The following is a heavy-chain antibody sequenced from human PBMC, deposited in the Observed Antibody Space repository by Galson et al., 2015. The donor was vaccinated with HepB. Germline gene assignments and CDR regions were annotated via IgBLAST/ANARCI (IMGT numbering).Heavy chain of an antibody. CDR2: INHSGST. CDR1: GGSFSGYY. Sequence: ETLSLTCAVYGGSFSGYYWSWIRQPPGKGLEWIGEINHSGSTNYNPSLKSRVTISVDTSKNQFSLKLSSVTAADTAVYYCARRTGTTYYYYYMDVWGKGTTVTVSS. D-gene: IGHD1-7*01. CDR3: ARRTGTTYYYYYMDV. J-gene: IGHJ6*03. V-gene: IGHV4-34*01.